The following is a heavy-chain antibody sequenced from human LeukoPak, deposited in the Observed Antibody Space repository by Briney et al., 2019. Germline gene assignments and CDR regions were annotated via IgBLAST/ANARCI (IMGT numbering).Heavy chain of an antibody. Sequence: GGSLRLSCAASGFTFSSYAMSWVRQAPGKGLEWVSAISGSGGSTYYADSVKSRFTISRDNSKNTLYLQMNSLRAEDTAVYYCAKDRGPTRITIFGVVIAAVFDYWGQGTLVTVSS. J-gene: IGHJ4*02. D-gene: IGHD3-3*01. V-gene: IGHV3-23*01. CDR3: AKDRGPTRITIFGVVIAAVFDY. CDR1: GFTFSSYA. CDR2: ISGSGGST.